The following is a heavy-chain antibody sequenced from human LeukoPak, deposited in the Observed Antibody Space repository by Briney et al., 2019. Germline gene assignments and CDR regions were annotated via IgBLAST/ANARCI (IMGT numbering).Heavy chain of an antibody. CDR3: ARVAVAVRYHDAFDI. CDR2: INHSGST. D-gene: IGHD6-19*01. V-gene: IGHV4-34*01. CDR1: GGSFSGYY. Sequence: PSETLSLTCAVYGGSFSGYYWSWIRQPPGKGLEWIGEINHSGSTNYNPSLKSRVTISVDTSKNQFSLKLSSATAADTAVYYCARVAVAVRYHDAFDIWGQGIMVTVSS. J-gene: IGHJ3*02.